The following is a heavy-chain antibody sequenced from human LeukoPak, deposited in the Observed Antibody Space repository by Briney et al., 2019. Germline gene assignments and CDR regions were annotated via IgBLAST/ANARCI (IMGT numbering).Heavy chain of an antibody. CDR1: GYTFTGYY. D-gene: IGHD3-9*01. J-gene: IGHJ5*02. V-gene: IGHV1-2*02. Sequence: ASVKVPCKASGYTFTGYYMHWVRQAPGQGLEWMGWINPNSGGTNYAQKFQGRVTMTRDTSISTAYMELSRLRSDDTAVYYCARELYYDILTGHSNWFDPWGQGTLVTVSS. CDR3: ARELYYDILTGHSNWFDP. CDR2: INPNSGGT.